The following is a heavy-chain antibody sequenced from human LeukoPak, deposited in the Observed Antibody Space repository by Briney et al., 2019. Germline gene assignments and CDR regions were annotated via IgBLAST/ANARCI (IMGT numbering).Heavy chain of an antibody. Sequence: SQTLSLTCTVSGGSISSGSYYWSWIRQPAGKGLEWIGRIYTSGSTNYNPSLKSRVTISVDTSKNQFSLKLNSVTAADTAVYYCAATEVVVPAAPFETFDYWGQGTLVTVSS. J-gene: IGHJ4*02. D-gene: IGHD2-2*01. CDR3: AATEVVVPAAPFETFDY. CDR2: IYTSGST. V-gene: IGHV4-61*02. CDR1: GGSISSGSYY.